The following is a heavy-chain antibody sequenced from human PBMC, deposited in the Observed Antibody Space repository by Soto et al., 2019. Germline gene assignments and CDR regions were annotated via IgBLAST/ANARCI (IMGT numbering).Heavy chain of an antibody. CDR3: ARDSDYRSGWVYYYYGMDV. CDR2: ISSSSSYI. Sequence: GSLRLSCAASGFTFSSYSMNWVRQAPGKGLEWVSSISSSSSYIYYADSVKGRFTISRDNAKNSLYLQMNSLRAEDTAVYYCARDSDYRSGWVYYYYGMDVWGQGTTVTVSS. J-gene: IGHJ6*02. V-gene: IGHV3-21*01. D-gene: IGHD6-19*01. CDR1: GFTFSSYS.